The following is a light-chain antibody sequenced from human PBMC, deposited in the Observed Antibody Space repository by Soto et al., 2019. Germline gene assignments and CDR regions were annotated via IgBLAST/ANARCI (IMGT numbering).Light chain of an antibody. J-gene: IGKJ5*01. CDR2: ATS. Sequence: EIVMTQSPATLSVSPGERAALSCRASQSLGSNLAWYHQKPGQAPRLLLYATSSRATGVPDRFSGDGSGTEFTLTISSLQPEDFATYYCLQDYNYPITFGQGTRLEIK. CDR3: LQDYNYPIT. CDR1: QSLGSN. V-gene: IGKV3-15*01.